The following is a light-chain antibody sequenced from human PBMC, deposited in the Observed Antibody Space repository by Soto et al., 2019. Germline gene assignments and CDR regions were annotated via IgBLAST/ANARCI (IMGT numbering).Light chain of an antibody. CDR2: GAS. Sequence: EVVLTQSPSTLYLSPGERATLSCRASQSVSSSYLAWYQQKPGQAPRLLIYGASSRATGIPDRFSGSGSGKDFTLTISRLEPEDFAVYYCQQYGNSRTFGQGTKV. V-gene: IGKV3-20*01. J-gene: IGKJ1*01. CDR1: QSVSSSY. CDR3: QQYGNSRT.